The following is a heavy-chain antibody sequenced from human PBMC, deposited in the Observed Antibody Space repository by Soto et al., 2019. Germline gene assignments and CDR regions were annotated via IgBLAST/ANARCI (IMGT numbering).Heavy chain of an antibody. CDR1: GLSFSNYG. CDR2: ISGST. CDR3: AKGGHLLPFDS. Sequence: GGSLILSCTASGLSFSNYGLSWVRQAPGKGLEWVSSISGSTYYAASVKGRFTISRDNSKNTLYLQMNSLRSEDTAVYYCAKGGHLLPFDSWGQGTLVTVSS. D-gene: IGHD2-2*01. V-gene: IGHV3-23*01. J-gene: IGHJ4*02.